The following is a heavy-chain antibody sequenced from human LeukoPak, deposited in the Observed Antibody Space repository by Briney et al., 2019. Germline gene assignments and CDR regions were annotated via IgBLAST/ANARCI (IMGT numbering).Heavy chain of an antibody. CDR3: AKAEGEEDAFDI. D-gene: IGHD1-26*01. CDR1: GFTFSSYA. Sequence: GGSLRLSCAASGFTFSSYAMSRVRQAPGKGLEWVSAISGSGGSTYYADSVKGRFTISRDNSKNTLYLQMDSLRAEDTAVYYCAKAEGEEDAFDIWGQGTMVTVSS. V-gene: IGHV3-23*01. CDR2: ISGSGGST. J-gene: IGHJ3*02.